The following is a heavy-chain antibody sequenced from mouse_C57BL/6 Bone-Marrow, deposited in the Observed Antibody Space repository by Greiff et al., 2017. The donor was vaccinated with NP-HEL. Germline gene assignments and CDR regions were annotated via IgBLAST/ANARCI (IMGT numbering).Heavy chain of an antibody. J-gene: IGHJ4*01. D-gene: IGHD3-3*01. CDR2: IYPGNGDT. V-gene: IGHV1-12*01. CDR1: GYTFNSYN. Sequence: QVQLKESGAELVWPGASVKMSCKASGYTFNSYNMHWVKQTPRQGLEWIGAIYPGNGDTSYNQKFKGKATLTVDKSSSTAYMQLSSLTSEDSAVYFCARLAGDYAMDYWGQGTSVTVSS. CDR3: ARLAGDYAMDY.